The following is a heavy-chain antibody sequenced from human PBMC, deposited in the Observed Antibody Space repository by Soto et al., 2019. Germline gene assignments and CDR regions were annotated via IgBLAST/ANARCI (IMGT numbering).Heavy chain of an antibody. CDR2: ISYDGSNK. CDR1: GFTFSRYG. J-gene: IGHJ6*02. D-gene: IGHD1-1*01. Sequence: QVQLVESGGGVVQPGRSLRLSCAASGFTFSRYGMHWVRQAPGKGLEWVAVISYDGSNKYYADYVKGRFTISRKNSNNRLYLQMNSMRAEDTAVYYCSKARRVRIPSSRMDVWGQGTTVTVSS. CDR3: SKARRVRIPSSRMDV. V-gene: IGHV3-30*18.